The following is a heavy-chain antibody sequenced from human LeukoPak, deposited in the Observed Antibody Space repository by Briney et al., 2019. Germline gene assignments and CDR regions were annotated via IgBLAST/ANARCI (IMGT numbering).Heavy chain of an antibody. CDR2: VSYSGRT. Sequence: SETLSLTCTVSGGSISSSNYYWGWIRQPPGKGLEWIGSVSYSGRTYYNPSLKGRVTISVDTSKHKFSLKLSSVAAADPAVYYCARHSSASYYHGSGSYYNVNWGQGTLVTVSS. V-gene: IGHV4-39*01. CDR3: ARHSSASYYHGSGSYYNVN. D-gene: IGHD3-10*01. J-gene: IGHJ4*02. CDR1: GGSISSSNYY.